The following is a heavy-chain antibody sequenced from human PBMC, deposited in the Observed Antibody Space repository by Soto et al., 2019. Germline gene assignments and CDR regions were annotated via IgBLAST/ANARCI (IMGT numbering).Heavy chain of an antibody. J-gene: IGHJ4*02. CDR3: ARGAFVSF. V-gene: IGHV1-46*03. CDR2: INPNGGST. CDR1: GYSFTSYY. D-gene: IGHD2-15*01. Sequence: QVQLVQSGAEVKKPGASVKVSCRTSGYSFTSYYIHWVRQAPGQGLEWMGLINPNGGSTSYAQRFQGRVTMNIDTSTTTVYMELSSLRSDDTAVYYCARGAFVSFWGQGTLVTVSS.